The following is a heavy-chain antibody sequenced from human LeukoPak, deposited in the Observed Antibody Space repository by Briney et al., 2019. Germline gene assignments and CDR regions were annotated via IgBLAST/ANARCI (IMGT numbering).Heavy chain of an antibody. Sequence: GASVKVSCKASGYTFTGYYMHWVRQAPGKGLEWMGGFDPEDGETIYAQKFQGRVTLTEDTSTDTTYMELSSLRSEDTAVYYCATETNNNWNDRVDYWGQGTLATVSS. CDR2: FDPEDGET. CDR3: ATETNNNWNDRVDY. D-gene: IGHD1-20*01. CDR1: GYTFTGYY. J-gene: IGHJ4*02. V-gene: IGHV1-24*01.